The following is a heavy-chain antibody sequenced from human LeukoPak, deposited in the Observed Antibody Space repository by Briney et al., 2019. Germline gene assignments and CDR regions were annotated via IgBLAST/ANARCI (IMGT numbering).Heavy chain of an antibody. J-gene: IGHJ4*02. CDR2: IYPGDSDT. V-gene: IGHV5-51*01. CDR3: ARSDYETSGYYSH. D-gene: IGHD3-22*01. CDR1: GYSFTSYW. Sequence: GESSKISCKGSGYSFTSYWIGWVRQMPGKGLEWMGIIYPGDSDTTYSPSFQGQVTISADKSISTAYLQWSSLKASDTAMYYCARSDYETSGYYSHWGQGTLVTVSS.